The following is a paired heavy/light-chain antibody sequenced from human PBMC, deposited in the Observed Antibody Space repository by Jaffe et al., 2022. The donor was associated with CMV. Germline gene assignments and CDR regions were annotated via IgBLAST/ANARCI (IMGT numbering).Light chain of an antibody. Sequence: EIVMTQSPATLSVSPGERVTLSCRASQSFSGTLAWYQQKPGRAPRLLIYGASTRATDIPARFSGSESGTEFTLTISSLQSEDFAVYYCQQYSRWPITFGQGTRLEIK. CDR1: QSFSGT. V-gene: IGKV3-15*01. CDR3: QQYSRWPIT. CDR2: GAS. J-gene: IGKJ5*01.
Heavy chain of an antibody. CDR3: ANSVGRGGLRFDN. Sequence: EVQLLESGGGLVQPGESLRLTCATSGFTFTTFAMAWVRQAPGKGLEWVSAISGSGTVTYYADSVKGRFTISRDNSKNTVYMQMNSLRVEDTARYYCANSVGRGGLRFDNWGQGTQLTVSS. J-gene: IGHJ4*02. V-gene: IGHV3-23*01. CDR2: ISGSGTVT. D-gene: IGHD2-21*02. CDR1: GFTFTTFA.